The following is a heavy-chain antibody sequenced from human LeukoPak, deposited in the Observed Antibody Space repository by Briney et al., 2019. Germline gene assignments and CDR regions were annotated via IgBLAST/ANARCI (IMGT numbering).Heavy chain of an antibody. CDR2: IIPIFGTA. D-gene: IGHD3-22*01. CDR3: ARGDYYDSSGYYRYYFDY. V-gene: IGHV1-69*06. CDR1: GGTFSSYA. J-gene: IGHJ4*02. Sequence: PSVKVSCKASGGTFSSYAISWVRQAPGQGLEWMGRIIPIFGTANYAQKFQGRVTITADKSASTAYMELSSLRSEDTAVYYCARGDYYDSSGYYRYYFDYWGRGSLVTVSS.